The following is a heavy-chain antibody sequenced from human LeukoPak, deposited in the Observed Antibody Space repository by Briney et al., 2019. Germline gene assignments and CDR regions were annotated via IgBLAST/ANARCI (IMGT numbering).Heavy chain of an antibody. D-gene: IGHD1-26*01. Sequence: SETLSLTCLVSGDSITSSSYYWGWIRQPPGKGLEWIGSIFYSGSTYYNPSLKSRVTISLDTSKNQFSLKLSSVTAADTAVYYCATDGNFDLWGRGTLVTVSS. J-gene: IGHJ2*01. CDR1: GDSITSSSYY. CDR2: IFYSGST. CDR3: ATDGNFDL. V-gene: IGHV4-39*07.